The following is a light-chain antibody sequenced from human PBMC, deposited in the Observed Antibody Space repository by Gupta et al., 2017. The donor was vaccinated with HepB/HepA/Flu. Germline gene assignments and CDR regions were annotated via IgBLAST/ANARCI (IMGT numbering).Light chain of an antibody. CDR3: QQDDSAPYT. V-gene: IGKV4-1*01. J-gene: IGKJ2*01. CDR1: QSVLASSNNQNY. CDR2: WAS. Sequence: DIVMTQSPDSLAVSLGERATINCKSSQSVLASSNNQNYLAWYQQKPGQPPKLLIYWASTREFGVPDRFSGSGSGTDFTLTISSLQAEDVAVYYCQQDDSAPYTFGQGTKLEIK.